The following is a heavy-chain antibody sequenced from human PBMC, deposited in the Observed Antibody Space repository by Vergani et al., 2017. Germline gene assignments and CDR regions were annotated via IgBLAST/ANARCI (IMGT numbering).Heavy chain of an antibody. V-gene: IGHV3-23*01. D-gene: IGHD2-2*01. J-gene: IGHJ4*02. Sequence: EVQLLESGGGLVQPGGSPRLSCAASGFTFSSYAMSWVRQAPGKGLEWVSAISGSGGSTYYADSVKGRFTISRDNSKNTLYLQMNSLRAEDTAVYYCAKVSCSSTSCYPSGRNFDYWGQGTLVTVSS. CDR3: AKVSCSSTSCYPSGRNFDY. CDR1: GFTFSSYA. CDR2: ISGSGGST.